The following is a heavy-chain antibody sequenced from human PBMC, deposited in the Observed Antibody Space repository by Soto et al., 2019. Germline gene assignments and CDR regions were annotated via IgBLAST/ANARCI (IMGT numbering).Heavy chain of an antibody. CDR3: AGGGVVAAQWGYFDD. J-gene: IGHJ4*02. CDR1: GGTFSNYA. V-gene: IGHV1-69*13. CDR2: IIPIFGTA. D-gene: IGHD3-22*01. Sequence: SAKVSCKASGGTFSNYAISWVRQAPGQGLEWMGGIIPIFGTANYAQKLQGRVTITADESTSTAYLEVGSLRSGDTAVYYGAGGGVVAAQWGYFDDWAQGTLDTLS.